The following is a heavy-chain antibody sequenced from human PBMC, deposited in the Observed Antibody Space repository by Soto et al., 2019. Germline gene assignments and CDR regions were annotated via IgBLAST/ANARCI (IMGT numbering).Heavy chain of an antibody. J-gene: IGHJ4*02. D-gene: IGHD2-15*01. CDR2: IYYSGST. Sequence: SETLSLTCTVSGGSISSGGYYWSWIRQHPGKGLEWIGYIYYSGSTYYNPPLKSRVTISVDTSKNQFSLKLSSVTAADTAVYYGARRYGGNFDYWGQGTLVTVSS. V-gene: IGHV4-31*03. CDR1: GGSISSGGYY. CDR3: ARRYGGNFDY.